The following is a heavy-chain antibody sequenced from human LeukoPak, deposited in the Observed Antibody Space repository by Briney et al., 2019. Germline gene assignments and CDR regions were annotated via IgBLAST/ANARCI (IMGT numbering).Heavy chain of an antibody. CDR3: VHRYTVVLSEYFDY. CDR1: GFSLTTHGAG. V-gene: IGHV2-5*01. Sequence: SGPTLVNPTQTLTLTFTFSGFSLTTHGAGVGWVRQPPGKALEWLALIYWNDEKRYSPSLKSRLTITRDTSKNQVVLTMTNVDAVDTGTYYCVHRYTVVLSEYFDYWGQGTLVTVSS. CDR2: IYWNDEK. D-gene: IGHD3-16*01. J-gene: IGHJ4*02.